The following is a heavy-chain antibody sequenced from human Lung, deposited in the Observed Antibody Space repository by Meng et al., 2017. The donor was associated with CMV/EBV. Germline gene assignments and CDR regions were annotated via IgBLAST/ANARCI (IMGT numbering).Heavy chain of an antibody. CDR2: IWYDGSKK. J-gene: IGHJ4*02. V-gene: IGHV3-33*01. Sequence: SGFTFSDSGIHWVRHAPGKGLEWVAMIWYDGSKKFYADSVKGRFTISRDNSKNTLYLQMNNLSVEDMAVYYCASEEGYGSGSYFGDYWSQGTLVTVSS. D-gene: IGHD3-10*01. CDR3: ASEEGYGSGSYFGDY. CDR1: GFTFSDSG.